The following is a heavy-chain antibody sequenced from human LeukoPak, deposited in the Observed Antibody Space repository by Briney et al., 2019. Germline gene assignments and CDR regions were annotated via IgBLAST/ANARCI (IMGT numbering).Heavy chain of an antibody. CDR2: ISSSSSYI. Sequence: GGSLRLSCAASGFTFSSYSMNWVRQAPGKGLEWVSSISSSSSYIYYADSVKGRFTISRDNAKNSLYLQMNSLRAEDTAVYYCARGRGVAAAGTGWFDPWGQGTLVTVSS. D-gene: IGHD6-13*01. V-gene: IGHV3-21*01. J-gene: IGHJ5*02. CDR3: ARGRGVAAAGTGWFDP. CDR1: GFTFSSYS.